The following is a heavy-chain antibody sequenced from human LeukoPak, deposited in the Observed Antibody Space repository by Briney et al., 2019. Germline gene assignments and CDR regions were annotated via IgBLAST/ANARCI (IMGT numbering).Heavy chain of an antibody. CDR3: ARKLPGTVFFDF. V-gene: IGHV3-48*03. J-gene: IGHJ4*02. Sequence: GGSLILSFAASGYTFSTYEMNWVRQAPGKGLEWLSYISDGGTTVFYADSVKGRFTISRDNARNSQHLQMNSLRAEDTGVYYCARKLPGTVFFDFWGQGTLVTVSS. CDR2: ISDGGTTV. D-gene: IGHD1-1*01. CDR1: GYTFSTYE.